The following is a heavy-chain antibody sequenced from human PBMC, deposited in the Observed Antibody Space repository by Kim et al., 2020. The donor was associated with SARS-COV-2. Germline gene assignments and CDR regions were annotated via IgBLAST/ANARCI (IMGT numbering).Heavy chain of an antibody. V-gene: IGHV3-11*01. Sequence: GGSLRLSCAASGLSFSDSYMNWVRQAPGKGLEWLSFISTRGESIFYADAVEGRFTISRDNAKNSLYLQMNYLRDEDTAVYYCARSGNDYNAFGIWGQGVLVTVSS. CDR1: GLSFSDSY. CDR2: ISTRGESI. D-gene: IGHD4-4*01. CDR3: ARSGNDYNAFGI. J-gene: IGHJ4*02.